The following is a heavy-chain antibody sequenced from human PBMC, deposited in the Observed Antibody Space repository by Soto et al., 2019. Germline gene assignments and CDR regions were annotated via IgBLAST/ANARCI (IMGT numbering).Heavy chain of an antibody. CDR3: ARMTTVTTGGAFDI. J-gene: IGHJ3*02. Sequence: PSETLSLTCTVSGGSISSGGYYWSWIRQHPGKGLEWIGYIYYSGSTYYNPSLKSRVTISVDTSKNQFSLKLSSVTAADTAVYYCARMTTVTTGGAFDIWGQGTMVTVS. D-gene: IGHD4-17*01. CDR2: IYYSGST. CDR1: GGSISSGGYY. V-gene: IGHV4-31*03.